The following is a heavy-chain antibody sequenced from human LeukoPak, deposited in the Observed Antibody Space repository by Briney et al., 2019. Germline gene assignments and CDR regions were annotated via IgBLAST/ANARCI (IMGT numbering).Heavy chain of an antibody. D-gene: IGHD6-13*01. V-gene: IGHV3-7*01. Sequence: GGSLRLSCAASGFTFSSYWMSWVRQAPGKGLEWVANIKQDGSEKYYVDSVKGRFTISRDNAKNSLYLQMNSLRAEDTAVYYCATLSSPGYSSSWYYFDYWGQGTLVTVSS. CDR3: ATLSSPGYSSSWYYFDY. CDR1: GFTFSSYW. CDR2: IKQDGSEK. J-gene: IGHJ4*02.